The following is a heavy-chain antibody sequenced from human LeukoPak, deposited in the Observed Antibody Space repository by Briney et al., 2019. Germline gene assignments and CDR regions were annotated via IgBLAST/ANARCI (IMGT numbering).Heavy chain of an antibody. CDR1: GFTVSSKY. D-gene: IGHD2-15*01. CDR2: VYSSGTM. V-gene: IGHV3-66*02. CDR3: ASCSRTVNYFDYYMDI. J-gene: IGHJ6*03. Sequence: GSLRLSCVVSGFTVSSKYVSRVRQAPGKGLEWVSVVYSSGTMNYADSVKGRFTLSRDIAKNTLSLQMNSLRPDDTAVYFCASCSRTVNYFDYYMDIWGKGTTVIVSS.